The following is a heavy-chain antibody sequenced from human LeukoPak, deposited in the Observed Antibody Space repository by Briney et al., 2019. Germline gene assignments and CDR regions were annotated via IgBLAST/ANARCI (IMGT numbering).Heavy chain of an antibody. V-gene: IGHV4-59*01. CDR1: GGSISNYY. CDR2: IFYSGST. Sequence: PSETLSLTCTVSGGSISNYYWSWIRQPPGKGLEWIGYIFYSGSTNYNSSLKSRVTMSVDTSKNQFSLKLNSVTAADTAVYYCARGVYIAAAQYGYWGQGTLVTVSS. J-gene: IGHJ4*02. D-gene: IGHD6-13*01. CDR3: ARGVYIAAAQYGY.